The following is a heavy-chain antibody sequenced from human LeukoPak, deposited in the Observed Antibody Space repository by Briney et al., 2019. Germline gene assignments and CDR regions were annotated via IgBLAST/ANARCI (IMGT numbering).Heavy chain of an antibody. CDR3: ARSIRTAVAPFDY. D-gene: IGHD6-19*01. CDR1: GFTFSSYW. CDR2: INSDGSST. Sequence: PGGSLRLSCAASGFTFSSYWMHWVRHAPGKGLVWVSRINSDGSSTSYADSVKGRFTISRDNAKNTLYLQMNSLRAEDTAVYYCARSIRTAVAPFDYWGQGTLVTVSS. J-gene: IGHJ4*02. V-gene: IGHV3-74*01.